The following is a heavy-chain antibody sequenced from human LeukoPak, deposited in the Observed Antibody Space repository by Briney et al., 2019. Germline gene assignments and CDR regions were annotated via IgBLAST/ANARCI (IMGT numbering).Heavy chain of an antibody. CDR3: ARAIAVAGNGIDY. V-gene: IGHV1-69*05. D-gene: IGHD6-19*01. Sequence: VASVKVSCKASGGTFSSYAISWVRQAPGQGLEWMGGIIPIFGTANYAQKFQGRVTMTRNTSISTAYMELSSLRSEDTAVYYCARAIAVAGNGIDYWGQGTLVTVSS. CDR2: IIPIFGTA. CDR1: GGTFSSYA. J-gene: IGHJ4*02.